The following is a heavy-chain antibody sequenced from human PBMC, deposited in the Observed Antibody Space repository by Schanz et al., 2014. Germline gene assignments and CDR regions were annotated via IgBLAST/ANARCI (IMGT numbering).Heavy chain of an antibody. V-gene: IGHV3-23*01. CDR2: INGDGSNT. CDR1: GFTFSSYA. Sequence: EVQLLESGGGLVQPGGSLRLSCAASGFTFSSYAMSWVRQAPGKGLVWVSRINGDGSNTNYADSVKGRFTISRDNSKNTLYLQMNSLRPEDTAVYYCAKGPYYYYYMDVWGNGTTVTVS. CDR3: AKGPYYYYYMDV. J-gene: IGHJ6*03.